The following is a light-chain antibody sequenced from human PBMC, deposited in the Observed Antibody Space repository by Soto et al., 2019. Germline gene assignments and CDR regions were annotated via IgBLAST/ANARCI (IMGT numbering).Light chain of an antibody. CDR3: QQYNSYSGT. CDR2: GAS. V-gene: IGKV3-15*01. CDR1: QSVSSN. J-gene: IGKJ1*01. Sequence: VLMTQSPATLSVSPGERATLSCRASQSVSSNLAWYQQKPGQAPRLLIYGASTRATGIPARFSGSGSGTEFTLTISSLQPDDFATYYCQQYNSYSGTFGQGTKVDI.